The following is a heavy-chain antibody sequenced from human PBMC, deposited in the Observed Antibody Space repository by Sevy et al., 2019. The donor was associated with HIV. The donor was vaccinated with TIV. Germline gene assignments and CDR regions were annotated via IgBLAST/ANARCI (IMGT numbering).Heavy chain of an antibody. CDR2: ISSSSSYI. Sequence: RGSLRLSCAPSGFTFSSYSMNWVRQAPGKGLEWVSSISSSSSYIYYADSVKGRFTISRDNAKNSLYLQMNSLRAEDTAVYYCARGVAAAGGAYFDYWGQGTLVTVSS. V-gene: IGHV3-21*01. D-gene: IGHD6-13*01. J-gene: IGHJ4*02. CDR1: GFTFSSYS. CDR3: ARGVAAAGGAYFDY.